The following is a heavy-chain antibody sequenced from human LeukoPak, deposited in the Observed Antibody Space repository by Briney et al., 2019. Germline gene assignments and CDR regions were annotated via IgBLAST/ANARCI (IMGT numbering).Heavy chain of an antibody. CDR2: IYSGGST. V-gene: IGHV3-53*01. D-gene: IGHD6-19*01. Sequence: GGSLRLSCAASGFTVSSNYMSWVRQAPGKGLEWVSVIYSGGSTYYADSVKGRFTISRDNSKNTLYLQMNSLRAEDTAVYYCARDNSGWYVYGMDVWGQGTTVTVSS. CDR3: ARDNSGWYVYGMDV. CDR1: GFTVSSNY. J-gene: IGHJ6*02.